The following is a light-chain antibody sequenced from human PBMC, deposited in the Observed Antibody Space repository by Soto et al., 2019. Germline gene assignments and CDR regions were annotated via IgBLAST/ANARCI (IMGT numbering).Light chain of an antibody. CDR2: DVT. J-gene: IGLJ2*01. CDR1: SSDVGGYNF. CDR3: SSYAGSNNPVI. V-gene: IGLV2-14*03. Sequence: QSVLTQPASVSGSPGQSITISCTGTSSDVGGYNFVSWYQHHPGKAPKLIIYDVTKRPSGVPSRFSDCKSGNTASLPISGLQADDEADYYCSSYAGSNNPVIFGGGTQLTVL.